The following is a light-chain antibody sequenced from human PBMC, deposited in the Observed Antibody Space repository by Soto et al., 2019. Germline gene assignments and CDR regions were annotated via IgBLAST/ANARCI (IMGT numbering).Light chain of an antibody. J-gene: IGKJ5*01. Sequence: EIVLTQSPATLSLSPGERATLSCRASQSVSSYLAWYQQKPGQAPRLLIYDASNRATGIPARFSGSGSGTDFTLTINSLEPEDFAVYYCQQRSNWPTFGQGTRLEMK. CDR1: QSVSSY. CDR3: QQRSNWPT. V-gene: IGKV3-11*01. CDR2: DAS.